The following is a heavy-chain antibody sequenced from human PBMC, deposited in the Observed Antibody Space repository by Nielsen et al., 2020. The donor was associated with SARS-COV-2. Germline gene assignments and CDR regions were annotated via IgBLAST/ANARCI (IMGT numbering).Heavy chain of an antibody. J-gene: IGHJ6*02. CDR1: GGTFSSYA. V-gene: IGHV1-69*06. D-gene: IGHD6-19*01. Sequence: SVKVSCKASGGTFSSYAISWVRQAPGQGLEWMGGIIPIFGTANYAQKFQGRVTITADKSTSTAYMKLSSLRSEDTAVYYWGSRGGGGGSGSYYGMDVWGQGTTVTVSS. CDR2: IIPIFGTA. CDR3: GSRGGGGGSGSYYGMDV.